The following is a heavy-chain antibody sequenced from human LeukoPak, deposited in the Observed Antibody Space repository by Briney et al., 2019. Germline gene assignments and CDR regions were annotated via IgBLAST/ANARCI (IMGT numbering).Heavy chain of an antibody. Sequence: GGSLRLSCAASGFTFRIHAMNWVRQAPGKGLEWVSGISESGGTTKYADSVKGRFTISRDNSKNAVYLQMNNLRAEDTAIYYCARKNDLDNWGQGTLVTVSS. CDR3: ARKNDLDN. V-gene: IGHV3-23*01. J-gene: IGHJ4*02. CDR1: GFTFRIHA. CDR2: ISESGGTT. D-gene: IGHD1-1*01.